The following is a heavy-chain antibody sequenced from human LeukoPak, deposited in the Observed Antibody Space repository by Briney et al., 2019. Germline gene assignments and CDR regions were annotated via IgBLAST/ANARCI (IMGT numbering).Heavy chain of an antibody. CDR2: IKQDGSEK. Sequence: GGSLRLSCAASGFTFSSYWMSWVRQAPGKGLEWVANIKQDGSEKYYVDSVKGRFTISRDNAKNSPYLQMNSLRAEDTAVYYCASVGNGVYGTYYFDYWGQGTLVTVSS. J-gene: IGHJ4*02. V-gene: IGHV3-7*03. CDR1: GFTFSSYW. CDR3: ASVGNGVYGTYYFDY. D-gene: IGHD5/OR15-5a*01.